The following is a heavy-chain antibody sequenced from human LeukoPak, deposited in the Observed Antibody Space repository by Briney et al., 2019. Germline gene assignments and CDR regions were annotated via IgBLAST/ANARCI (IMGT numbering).Heavy chain of an antibody. CDR3: ARSIDYYDSSGPDY. D-gene: IGHD3-22*01. CDR2: IYTSGST. Sequence: SETLSLTCTVSGGSISSYYWSWIRQPARKGLEWIGRIYTSGSTNYNPSLKSRVTMSVDTSKNQFSLKLSSVTAADTAVYYCARSIDYYDSSGPDYWGQGTLVTVSS. J-gene: IGHJ4*02. CDR1: GGSISSYY. V-gene: IGHV4-4*07.